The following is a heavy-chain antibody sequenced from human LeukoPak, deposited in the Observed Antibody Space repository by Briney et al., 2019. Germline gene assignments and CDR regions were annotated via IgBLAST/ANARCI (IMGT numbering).Heavy chain of an antibody. D-gene: IGHD6-19*01. CDR1: GFTFRNYE. Sequence: GGSLRLSCAASGFTFRNYEMNWVRQAPGKGLEWVSTFSGTSTNSYADAVKGRVTISRDNSKNTLYLQMNSLRAEDTAVYYCAKLKQWQPQRYFFEYWGQGALVTVAS. V-gene: IGHV3-23*01. CDR3: AKLKQWQPQRYFFEY. CDR2: FSGTSTN. J-gene: IGHJ4*02.